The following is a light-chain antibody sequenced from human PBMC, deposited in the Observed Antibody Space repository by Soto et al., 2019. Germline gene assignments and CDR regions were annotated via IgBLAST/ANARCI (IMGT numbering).Light chain of an antibody. J-gene: IGKJ4*01. CDR3: LQHNIYPLT. Sequence: DIQMTQSPSAMSASVGDRVTITCRASQGISYYLAWFQQKPGKVLYRLIYAATSLQSGVPSRLSVNGSGTEFTLTISSLQPEDFATNYCLQHNIYPLTFGGGTKVELK. CDR1: QGISYY. V-gene: IGKV1-17*03. CDR2: AAT.